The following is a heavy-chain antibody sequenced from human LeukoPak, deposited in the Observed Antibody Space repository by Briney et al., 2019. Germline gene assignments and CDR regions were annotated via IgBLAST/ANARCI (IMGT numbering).Heavy chain of an antibody. CDR2: INNDGSST. J-gene: IGHJ4*02. V-gene: IGHV3-74*03. Sequence: AGGSLRLSCAASGFTFSNYYMYWVRQAPGKGLVWVSRINNDGSSTTYADSVKGRFTISRDNSKSTLYLQMISLRADDTAVYYCASPNRFDYWGQGTLVTVSS. CDR3: ASPNRFDY. D-gene: IGHD1-14*01. CDR1: GFTFSNYY.